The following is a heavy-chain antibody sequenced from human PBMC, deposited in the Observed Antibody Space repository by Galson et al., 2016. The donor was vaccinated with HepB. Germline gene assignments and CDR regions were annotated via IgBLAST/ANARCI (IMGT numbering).Heavy chain of an antibody. V-gene: IGHV1-8*01. D-gene: IGHD2-8*02. Sequence: SVKVSCKASGYTFRSYDINWVRQAPGQGLEWMGWMNPDSGKTNYAQKIKGRVTLTRNTSINTAYMEVSSLTSDDTAVYFCAGRGWWNEALEILGQGTIVTVSS. J-gene: IGHJ3*02. CDR1: GYTFRSYD. CDR2: MNPDSGKT. CDR3: AGRGWWNEALEI.